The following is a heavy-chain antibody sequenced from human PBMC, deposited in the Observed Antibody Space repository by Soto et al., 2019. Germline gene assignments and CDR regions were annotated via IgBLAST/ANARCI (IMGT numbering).Heavy chain of an antibody. J-gene: IGHJ4*02. Sequence: PSETLSLTCTVSGGSTSTYYWSWVRQPAGKGLEWIGRIYIGGSTSYNPSLKSRVAMSLDTSKNQFSLNLRSVTAADTAVYYCALEHVAGSGGTFDYWGQGTLVTVSS. CDR1: GGSTSTYY. CDR3: ALEHVAGSGGTFDY. CDR2: IYIGGST. V-gene: IGHV4-4*07. D-gene: IGHD6-19*01.